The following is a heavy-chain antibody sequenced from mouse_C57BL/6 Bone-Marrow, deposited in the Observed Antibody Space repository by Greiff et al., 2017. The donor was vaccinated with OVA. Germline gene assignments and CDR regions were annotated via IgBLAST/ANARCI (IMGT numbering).Heavy chain of an antibody. V-gene: IGHV1-69*01. J-gene: IGHJ2*01. Sequence: QVQLQQPGAELVMPGASVKLSCKASGYTFTSYWMHWVKQRPGQGLEWIGEIDPSDSYTNYNQKFKGKSTLTVDKSSSTAYMQLSSLTSEDSAVYYCAYSKRCYFDYWGQGTTLTVSS. CDR2: IDPSDSYT. CDR1: GYTFTSYW. D-gene: IGHD2-5*01. CDR3: AYSKRCYFDY.